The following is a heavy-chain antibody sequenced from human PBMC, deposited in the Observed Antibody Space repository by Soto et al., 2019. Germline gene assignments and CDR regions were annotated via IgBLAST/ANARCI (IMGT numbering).Heavy chain of an antibody. J-gene: IGHJ5*02. CDR1: GFTFSSYG. CDR3: AKKGSGGRSNPGA. Sequence: GGSLRLSCAASGFTFSSYGMHWVRQAPGKGLEWVSAISGSGGSTYYADSVKGRFTISRDNSKNTLYLQMNSLRAEDTAVYYCAKKGSGGRSNPGAWGQGTLVTVS. D-gene: IGHD2-15*01. V-gene: IGHV3-23*01. CDR2: ISGSGGST.